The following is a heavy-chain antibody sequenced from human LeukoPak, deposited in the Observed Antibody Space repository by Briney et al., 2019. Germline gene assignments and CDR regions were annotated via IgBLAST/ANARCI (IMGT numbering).Heavy chain of an antibody. CDR3: AKGEWRWLQLRSFPDY. J-gene: IGHJ4*02. CDR1: GFTFSGFA. Sequence: GGSLRLSCAASGFTFSGFAMSWVRQAPGKGLEWVSAISGSGDSTYYADSVKGRFTISRDNSKNTLYLQMNSLRAEDTAVYYCAKGEWRWLQLRSFPDYWGQGTLVTVSS. D-gene: IGHD5-24*01. V-gene: IGHV3-23*01. CDR2: ISGSGDST.